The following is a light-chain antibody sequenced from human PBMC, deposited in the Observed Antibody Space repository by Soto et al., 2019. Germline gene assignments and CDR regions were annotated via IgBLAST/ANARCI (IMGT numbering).Light chain of an antibody. CDR2: DVS. V-gene: IGLV2-14*01. J-gene: IGLJ2*01. CDR1: SSDVGGYNY. Sequence: QSALTQPASVSGSPGQSITISCTGTSSDVGGYNYVSWYQQHPGKAPKLMIYDVSNRPSGVSNRFSGSKSGNTASLTISGRQAEHEADSYCSSYTSSSPVVFGGGTKLTVL. CDR3: SSYTSSSPVV.